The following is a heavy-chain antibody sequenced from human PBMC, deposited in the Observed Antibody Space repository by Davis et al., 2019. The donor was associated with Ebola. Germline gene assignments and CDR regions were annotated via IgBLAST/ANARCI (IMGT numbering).Heavy chain of an antibody. CDR1: GFTFSSYA. Sequence: GESLKISCAASGFTFSSYAMSWVRQAPGKGLEWVSAISGSGGSTYYADSVKGRFTISRDNSKNTLYLQMNSLRAEDTAVYYCLGSSRGGDYWGQGTLVTVSS. CDR3: LGSSRGGDY. V-gene: IGHV3-23*01. D-gene: IGHD6-13*01. J-gene: IGHJ4*02. CDR2: ISGSGGST.